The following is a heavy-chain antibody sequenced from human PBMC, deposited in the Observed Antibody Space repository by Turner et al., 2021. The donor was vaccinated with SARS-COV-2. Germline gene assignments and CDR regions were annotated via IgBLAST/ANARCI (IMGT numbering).Heavy chain of an antibody. CDR3: ARVENDFDDSGSHSDSFDY. J-gene: IGHJ4*02. V-gene: IGHV1-2*02. CDR1: GYTFSDYE. Sequence: QVQLVQSGAEVTKPGASVKVSCKASGYTFSDYELHWIRQAPGQGLGWMGWIKPKSGGTDYAPKFQDRITMTRDTSINTIHMELSRVTSDDTAIYYCARVENDFDDSGSHSDSFDYWGQGSLVTVSS. CDR2: IKPKSGGT. D-gene: IGHD3-22*01.